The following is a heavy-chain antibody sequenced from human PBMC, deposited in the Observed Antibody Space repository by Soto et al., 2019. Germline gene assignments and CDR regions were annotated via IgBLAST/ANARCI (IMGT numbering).Heavy chain of an antibody. Sequence: SETLSLTCTVSGGSISSSSGSWIRQPPGRGLEWIGYIYNNGRTDYNPSLKSRVTISVETSNNHFSLKLSSVTPADTAVYYCARARFCASTSCYPYFDFWGQGTLGTVS. V-gene: IGHV4-59*01. D-gene: IGHD2-2*01. J-gene: IGHJ4*02. CDR1: GGSISSSS. CDR2: IYNNGRT. CDR3: ARARFCASTSCYPYFDF.